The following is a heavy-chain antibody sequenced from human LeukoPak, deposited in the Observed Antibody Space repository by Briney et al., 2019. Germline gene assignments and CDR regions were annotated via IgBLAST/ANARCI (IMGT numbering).Heavy chain of an antibody. Sequence: PGGSLRLSCAASGFTFSNYWMTWVRQAPGKGLEWVANINQDGSEKYYVDSVKGRFTISRDNAKNSLYLQMNSLRAGDTALYYCARDRGRHCSGGSCYADAFDIWGQGTMVTVSS. J-gene: IGHJ3*02. V-gene: IGHV3-7*03. D-gene: IGHD2-15*01. CDR2: INQDGSEK. CDR3: ARDRGRHCSGGSCYADAFDI. CDR1: GFTFSNYW.